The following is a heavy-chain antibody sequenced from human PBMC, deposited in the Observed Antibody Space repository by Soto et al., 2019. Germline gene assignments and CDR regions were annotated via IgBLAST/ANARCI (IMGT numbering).Heavy chain of an antibody. V-gene: IGHV4-31*03. Sequence: SETLSLTCTVSGGSISSGGYYWSWIRQHPGKGLEWIGYIYYSGSTYYNPSLKSRVTISVDTSKNQFSLKLSSVTAADTAVYYCARDRDIGGGSSGKGYYYYGMDVWGQGTTVTVSS. CDR3: ARDRDIGGGSSGKGYYYYGMDV. CDR1: GGSISSGGYY. D-gene: IGHD6-6*01. J-gene: IGHJ6*02. CDR2: IYYSGST.